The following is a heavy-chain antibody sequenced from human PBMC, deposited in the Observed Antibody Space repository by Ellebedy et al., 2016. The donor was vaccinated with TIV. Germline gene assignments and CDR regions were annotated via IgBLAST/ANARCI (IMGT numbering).Heavy chain of an antibody. D-gene: IGHD2/OR15-2a*01. CDR2: ISRSGDGT. CDR1: GFTLSSYD. V-gene: IGHV3-23*01. CDR3: AKGDRWAYFN. J-gene: IGHJ4*02. Sequence: GESLKISCVVPGFTLSSYDMGWVRQAPGKGLEWVSAISRSGDGTYYRDSVRGRFTISRDNFKNTLYLQMDTLRADDTATYYCAKGDRWAYFNWGQGTLVTVSS.